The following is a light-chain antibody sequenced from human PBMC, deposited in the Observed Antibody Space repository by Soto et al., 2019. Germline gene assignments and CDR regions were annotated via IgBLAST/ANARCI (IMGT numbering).Light chain of an antibody. V-gene: IGKV3-20*01. CDR3: QQYGSSLFT. Sequence: EIVLTQSPGTLSLSPGERATLSCRASQSVSSSYLAWYQQKPGQAPRLLIYGASSRPTGIPDRFSGSGSGTDFTLTSSRLEPKDFAVYSCQQYGSSLFTFGPGTKVDIK. J-gene: IGKJ3*01. CDR1: QSVSSSY. CDR2: GAS.